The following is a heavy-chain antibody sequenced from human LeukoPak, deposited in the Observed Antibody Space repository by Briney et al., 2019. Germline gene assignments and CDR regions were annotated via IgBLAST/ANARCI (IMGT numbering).Heavy chain of an antibody. CDR3: ARETSDYYDSSGYYLNWFDP. V-gene: IGHV1-2*02. Sequence: ASVKVSCKASGYTFTGYYMHWVRQAPGQGLEWMGWINPNSGGTNYAQKFQGRVTMTRDTSISTAYMELSRLRSDDTAVYYCARETSDYYDSSGYYLNWFDPWSQGTLVTVSS. J-gene: IGHJ5*02. CDR1: GYTFTGYY. D-gene: IGHD3-22*01. CDR2: INPNSGGT.